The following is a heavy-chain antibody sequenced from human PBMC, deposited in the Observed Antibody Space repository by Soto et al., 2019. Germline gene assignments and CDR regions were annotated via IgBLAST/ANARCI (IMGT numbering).Heavy chain of an antibody. CDR3: AFQPRYYDILS. J-gene: IGHJ5*02. V-gene: IGHV1-69*13. CDR1: GGTFSSYA. D-gene: IGHD3-9*01. Sequence: ASVKVSCKASGGTFSSYAISWVRQAPGQGLEWMGGIIPIFGTANYAQKFQGRVTITADESTSTAYMELSSLRSEDTAVYYCAFQPRYYDILSWGQGTLVTVSS. CDR2: IIPIFGTA.